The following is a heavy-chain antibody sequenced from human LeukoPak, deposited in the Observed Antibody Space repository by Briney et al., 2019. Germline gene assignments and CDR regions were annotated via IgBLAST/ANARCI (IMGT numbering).Heavy chain of an antibody. CDR2: ISSSGSYI. Sequence: PGGSLRLSCTASGFTFSSYSMNWVRQAPGQGLEWVSSISSSGSYIYYAGSVKGRFTISRDNAKNSLYLQMNSLRAEDTAVYYCTRVVSVAWSERRPGYYYMDVWGTGTTVTVSS. CDR1: GFTFSSYS. D-gene: IGHD1-1*01. CDR3: TRVVSVAWSERRPGYYYMDV. J-gene: IGHJ6*03. V-gene: IGHV3-21*01.